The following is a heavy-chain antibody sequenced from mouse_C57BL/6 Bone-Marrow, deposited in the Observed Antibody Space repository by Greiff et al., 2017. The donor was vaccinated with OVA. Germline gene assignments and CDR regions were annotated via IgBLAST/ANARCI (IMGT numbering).Heavy chain of an antibody. CDR2: FYPGSGSI. V-gene: IGHV1-62-2*01. Sequence: VKLQESGAELVKPGASVKLSCKASGYTFTEYTIHWVKQRSGQGLEWIGWFYPGSGSIKYNEKFKDKATLTADKSSSTVYMELSRLTSEDSAVYFCARHEDTGLRRGRYYFDYWGQGTTLTVSS. D-gene: IGHD2-4*01. CDR3: ARHEDTGLRRGRYYFDY. CDR1: GYTFTEYT. J-gene: IGHJ2*01.